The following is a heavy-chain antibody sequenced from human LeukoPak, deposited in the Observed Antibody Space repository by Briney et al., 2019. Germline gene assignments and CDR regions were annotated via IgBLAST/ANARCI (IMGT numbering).Heavy chain of an antibody. D-gene: IGHD1-26*01. CDR1: VFTFSNAW. CDR2: IKSKTDGGTT. CDR3: TTLVGATRGFDY. V-gene: IGHV3-15*01. Sequence: GGSLRLSCAASVFTFSNAWMSWVRQAPGKGLEWVGRIKSKTDGGTTDYAAPVKGRFTISRDDSKNTLYLQMNSLKTEDTAVYYCTTLVGATRGFDYWGQGTLVTVSS. J-gene: IGHJ4*02.